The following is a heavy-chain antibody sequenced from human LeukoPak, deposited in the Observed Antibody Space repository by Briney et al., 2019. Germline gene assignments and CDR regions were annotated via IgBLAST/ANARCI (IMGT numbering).Heavy chain of an antibody. CDR2: IQYDGSNK. Sequence: GGSLRLSCAASGFTFSSYDMHWVRKAPGKGLEWVAFIQYDGSNKYYADSVKGRFSISRDNSKNALYLQMNSLRAEDTAVYYCAKGGLGTTYPIFDYWGQGTLVTVSS. J-gene: IGHJ4*02. CDR3: AKGGLGTTYPIFDY. D-gene: IGHD1-26*01. V-gene: IGHV3-30*02. CDR1: GFTFSSYD.